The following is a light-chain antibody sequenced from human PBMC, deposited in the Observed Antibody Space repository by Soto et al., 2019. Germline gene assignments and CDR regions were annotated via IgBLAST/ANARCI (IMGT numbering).Light chain of an antibody. CDR1: QSVSSN. J-gene: IGKJ2*01. CDR3: QQYNTLPPYT. Sequence: DIVMTQSPGTLSVSPGERATLSCRASQSVSSNLAWYQQKPGQAPRLLIYDASTRATGIPARFSGSGSGTDFTLSISSLQSEDFVVYFCQQYNTLPPYTFGQGTKLEI. CDR2: DAS. V-gene: IGKV3-15*01.